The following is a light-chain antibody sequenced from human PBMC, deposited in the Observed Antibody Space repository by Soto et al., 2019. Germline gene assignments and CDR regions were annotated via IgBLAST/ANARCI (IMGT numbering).Light chain of an antibody. V-gene: IGLV2-23*02. Sequence: QSVLTQPASVSGSPGQSITISCTGTSSDVGSYNLVSWYQQLPGKAHKVIICEVNKRPSGVSYRFSGSKSGNTASLTISWLQTEDEADYYCCSYAGTVAYVFGTGTKVTVL. J-gene: IGLJ1*01. CDR2: EVN. CDR3: CSYAGTVAYV. CDR1: SSDVGSYNL.